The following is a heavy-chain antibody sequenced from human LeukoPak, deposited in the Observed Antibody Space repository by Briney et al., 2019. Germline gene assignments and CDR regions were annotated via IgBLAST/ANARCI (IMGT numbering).Heavy chain of an antibody. CDR3: ARESQEGAFDY. J-gene: IGHJ4*02. V-gene: IGHV1-3*01. CDR2: INAGNGNT. Sequence: ASVKVSCEASGYTFTSYAMHWVRQAPGQRLEWMGWINAGNGNTKYPQKFQARVTITRDTSASTAYMELSSLRSKDTAVYYCARESQEGAFDYWGQGTLVTVSS. CDR1: GYTFTSYA.